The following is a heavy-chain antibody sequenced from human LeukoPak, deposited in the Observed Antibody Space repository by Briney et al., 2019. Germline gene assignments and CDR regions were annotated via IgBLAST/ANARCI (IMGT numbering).Heavy chain of an antibody. CDR1: EFTFSSYG. D-gene: IGHD2-15*01. Sequence: PGGSLRLSCAASEFTFSSYGMSWVRQAPGRGLEWVSAISTTGGTTYYADSVRGRFTISRDNSRDTLYLQMNSLRAEDTAIYYCAKNGDRGAYCSGGTCYPYYYYYMDVWGKGTTVTISS. CDR2: ISTTGGTT. J-gene: IGHJ6*03. V-gene: IGHV3-23*01. CDR3: AKNGDRGAYCSGGTCYPYYYYYMDV.